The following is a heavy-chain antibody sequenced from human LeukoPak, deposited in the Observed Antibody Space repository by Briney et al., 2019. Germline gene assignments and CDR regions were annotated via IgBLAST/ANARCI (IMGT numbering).Heavy chain of an antibody. CDR3: ARGSCSSTSCYTV. Sequence: PSETLSLTCTVSGASVGSAGYYWSWIRQPPGGGLEWIGYIYYISNTNYNPSLKSRVTMSVDPSKNQFSLKLNSVTAADTAVYYCARGSCSSTSCYTVWGQGTLVTVSS. D-gene: IGHD2-2*02. V-gene: IGHV4-61*08. CDR1: GASVGSAGYY. CDR2: IYYISNT. J-gene: IGHJ4*02.